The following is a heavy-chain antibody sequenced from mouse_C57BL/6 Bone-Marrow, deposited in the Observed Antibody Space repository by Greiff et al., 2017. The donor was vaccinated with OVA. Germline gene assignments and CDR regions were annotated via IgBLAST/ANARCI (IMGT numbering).Heavy chain of an antibody. CDR2: IYPGDGDT. V-gene: IGHV1-80*01. D-gene: IGHD2-4*01. Sequence: LVESGAELVKPGASVKISCKASGYAFSSYWMNWVKQRPGKGLEWIGQIYPGDGDTNYNGKFKGKATLTADKSSSTAYMQLSSLTSEDSAVYFCARPIYYDYDEDAMDYWGQGTSVTVSS. CDR1: GYAFSSYW. J-gene: IGHJ4*01. CDR3: ARPIYYDYDEDAMDY.